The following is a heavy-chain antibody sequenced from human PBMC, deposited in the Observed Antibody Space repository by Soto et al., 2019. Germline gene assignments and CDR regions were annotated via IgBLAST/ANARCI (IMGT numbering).Heavy chain of an antibody. CDR3: ARQIRNPSGTSLYYYYYYGMDV. J-gene: IGHJ6*02. Sequence: ASVKVSCKASGYTFTSYGISWVRQAPGQGLEWMGWISAYNGNTNYAQKLQGRVTITADKSTSTAYMELGSLRSEDTAVYYGARQIRNPSGTSLYYYYYYGMDVWGQGTTVTVSS. CDR1: GYTFTSYG. V-gene: IGHV1-18*01. CDR2: ISAYNGNT. D-gene: IGHD6-19*01.